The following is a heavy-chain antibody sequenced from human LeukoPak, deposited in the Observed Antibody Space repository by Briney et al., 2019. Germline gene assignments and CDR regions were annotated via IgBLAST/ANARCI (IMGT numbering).Heavy chain of an antibody. V-gene: IGHV3-30*18. CDR1: GFTFSNYG. D-gene: IGHD3-16*01. CDR2: ISYDGSNK. Sequence: GGSLRLSCAASGFTFSNYGMHWVRQAPGKGLEWVAVISYDGSNKYYADSVKGRFTISRDNSKNTLYLQMNSLRAEDTAVYYCANLYDYVWGSYEDYWGQGTLVTVSS. J-gene: IGHJ4*02. CDR3: ANLYDYVWGSYEDY.